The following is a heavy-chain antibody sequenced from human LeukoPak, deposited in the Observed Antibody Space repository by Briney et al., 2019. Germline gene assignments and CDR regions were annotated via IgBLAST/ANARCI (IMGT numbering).Heavy chain of an antibody. CDR3: ARVRVTMVRGDQKDAFDI. D-gene: IGHD3-10*01. V-gene: IGHV3-11*04. Sequence: GGSLRLSCAASGFTFSDYYMSWIRQAPGKGLEWVSYISSSGSTIYYADSVKGRFTISRDNAKNSLYLQMNSLRAEDTAVYYCARVRVTMVRGDQKDAFDIWGQGTMVTVSS. J-gene: IGHJ3*02. CDR1: GFTFSDYY. CDR2: ISSSGSTI.